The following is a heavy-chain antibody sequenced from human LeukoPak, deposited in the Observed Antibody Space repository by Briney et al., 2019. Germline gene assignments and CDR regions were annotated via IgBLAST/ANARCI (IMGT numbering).Heavy chain of an antibody. V-gene: IGHV3-33*06. CDR3: AKPTSGSGSFLIDY. Sequence: GGSLRLSXAASGFSFSNYGMHWVRQAPGKGLEWVAVIWDDGSYKYYADSVKGRFTISRDNSKNTLYLQITSLRAADTAVYYCAKPTSGSGSFLIDYWGQGTLVTVSS. CDR2: IWDDGSYK. D-gene: IGHD1-26*01. CDR1: GFSFSNYG. J-gene: IGHJ4*02.